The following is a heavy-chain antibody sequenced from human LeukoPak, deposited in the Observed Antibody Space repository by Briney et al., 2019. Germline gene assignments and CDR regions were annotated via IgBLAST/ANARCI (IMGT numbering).Heavy chain of an antibody. CDR1: GGSISGYY. CDR3: ARAARPLGYYYYYYMDV. J-gene: IGHJ6*03. D-gene: IGHD6-6*01. V-gene: IGHV4-4*07. CDR2: IYTSGST. Sequence: PSETLSLTCTVSGGSISGYYWSWIRQPAGKGLEWIGRIYTSGSTNYNPSLKSRVTMSVDTSKNQFSLKLSSVTAADTAVYYCARAARPLGYYYYYYMDVWGKGTTVTVSS.